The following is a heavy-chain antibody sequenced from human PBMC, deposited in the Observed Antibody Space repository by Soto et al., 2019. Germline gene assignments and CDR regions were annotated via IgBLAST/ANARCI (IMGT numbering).Heavy chain of an antibody. CDR3: ATGRLTDDYIWGSYRSPGSGYFDY. CDR2: FDPEDGET. CDR1: GYTLTELS. V-gene: IGHV1-24*01. D-gene: IGHD3-16*02. J-gene: IGHJ4*02. Sequence: ASVKVSCKVSGYTLTELSMHWVRQAPGKGLEWMGGFDPEDGETIYAQKFQGRVTMTEDTSTDTAYMELSSLRSEDTAVYYCATGRLTDDYIWGSYRSPGSGYFDYWGQGTLVTVSS.